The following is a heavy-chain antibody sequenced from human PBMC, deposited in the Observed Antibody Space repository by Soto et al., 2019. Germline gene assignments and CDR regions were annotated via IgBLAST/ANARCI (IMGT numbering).Heavy chain of an antibody. J-gene: IGHJ4*02. Sequence: QVQLVQSGAEVKKPGSSVKVSCKAAGGTFSSYSINWVRQAPGQGLEWMGEIIPIFCTANYGQKFQGRVTITADESTRTAYMEPSSLRSEDSAVYYCARDGGRHSGGIDYWGQGTLVTVSS. CDR3: ARDGGRHSGGIDY. CDR1: GGTFSSYS. V-gene: IGHV1-69*01. CDR2: IIPIFCTA. D-gene: IGHD1-26*01.